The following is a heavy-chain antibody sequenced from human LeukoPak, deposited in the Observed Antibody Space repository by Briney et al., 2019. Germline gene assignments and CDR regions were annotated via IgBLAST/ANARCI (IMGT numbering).Heavy chain of an antibody. D-gene: IGHD2-8*01. CDR2: ISGSGGST. J-gene: IGHJ6*02. Sequence: GGSLRLSCAASGFTFSSYAMSWVRQTPGKGLEWVSAISGSGGSTYYADSVKGRFTISRDNSKNTLFLQMDSLRAEDTAPYYCAKGAASYCTNGVCSYYYYYGMDVWGQGTTVTVSS. V-gene: IGHV3-23*01. CDR1: GFTFSSYA. CDR3: AKGAASYCTNGVCSYYYYYGMDV.